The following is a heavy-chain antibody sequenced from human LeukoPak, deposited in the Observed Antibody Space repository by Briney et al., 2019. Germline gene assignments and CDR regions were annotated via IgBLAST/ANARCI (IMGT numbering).Heavy chain of an antibody. CDR3: ARPNCSGGSCFPDAFDI. D-gene: IGHD2-15*01. CDR1: GFTFSSYS. J-gene: IGHJ3*02. V-gene: IGHV3-21*01. Sequence: GGSLRLSCAASGFTFSSYSMNWVRQAPGKGLEWVSSISSSSSYIYYADSVKGRFTISRDNAKNSLYLQMNSLRAEDTAVYYCARPNCSGGSCFPDAFDIWGQGIMVTVSS. CDR2: ISSSSSYI.